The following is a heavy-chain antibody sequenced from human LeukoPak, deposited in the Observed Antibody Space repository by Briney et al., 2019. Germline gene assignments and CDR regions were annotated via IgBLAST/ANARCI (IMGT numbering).Heavy chain of an antibody. J-gene: IGHJ4*02. V-gene: IGHV3-30-3*01. Sequence: PGESLRLSCAASGFTFSSYVMHWVRQAPGKGLEWVAVISYDGGNKYYAGSVKGRFTISRDNSKNTLYLQMNSLRAEDTAVYYCARGGSRWTFDYWGQGTLVTVSS. D-gene: IGHD3/OR15-3a*01. CDR3: ARGGSRWTFDY. CDR1: GFTFSSYV. CDR2: ISYDGGNK.